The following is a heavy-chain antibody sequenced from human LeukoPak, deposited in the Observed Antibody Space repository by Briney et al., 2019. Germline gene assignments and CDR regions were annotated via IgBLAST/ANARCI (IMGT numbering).Heavy chain of an antibody. CDR3: ARVGGIAAYNWFDP. CDR2: IYYSGST. V-gene: IGHV4-59*01. D-gene: IGHD6-25*01. J-gene: IGHJ5*02. CDR1: GGSISSYY. Sequence: SETLSLTCTVSGGSISSYYWSWIRQPPGKGLEWIGYIYYSGSTNYNPSLKSRVTISVDTSKNQFSLKLSSATAADTAVYYCARVGGIAAYNWFDPWGQGTLVTVSS.